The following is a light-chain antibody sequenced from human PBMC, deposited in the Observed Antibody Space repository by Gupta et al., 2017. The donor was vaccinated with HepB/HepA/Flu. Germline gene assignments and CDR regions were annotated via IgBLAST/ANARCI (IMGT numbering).Light chain of an antibody. CDR1: QTISSY. Sequence: IQMXXSPSSLSASXGDRVTITCRASQTISSYLNCYQQKPGKAPKLLIYAASSLQSGVPSRFSGSGSGTNFTLTISSLQPEDFATYYCQQSYSFPFTFGGGTKVEIK. CDR2: AAS. J-gene: IGKJ4*01. CDR3: QQSYSFPFT. V-gene: IGKV1-39*01.